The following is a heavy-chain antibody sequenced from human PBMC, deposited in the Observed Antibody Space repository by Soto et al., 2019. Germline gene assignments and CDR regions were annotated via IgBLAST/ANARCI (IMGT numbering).Heavy chain of an antibody. V-gene: IGHV3-21*06. CDR3: ARESEDLTSNFDY. J-gene: IGHJ4*02. CDR1: GFTFSAYA. Sequence: GGSLRLSCAASGFTFSAYAMSWVRQAPGKGLEWVSSISSTTNYIYYGDSMKGRFTISRDNAKNSLYLEMNSLRAEDTAVYYCARESEDLTSNFDYWGQGTLVTV. CDR2: ISSTTNYI.